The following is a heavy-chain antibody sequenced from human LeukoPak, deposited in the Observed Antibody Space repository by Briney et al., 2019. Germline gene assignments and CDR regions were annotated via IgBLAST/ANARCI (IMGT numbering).Heavy chain of an antibody. Sequence: GGSLRLSCAASQFTFSNYAMSWVSQAPGNGLEWVSAISGSGGSTYHADSVKGRFTISRDNSKNTLYLQMNSLRAEDTAVYYCAKDRDWNYLRPDAFDIWGQGTMVTVSS. CDR3: AKDRDWNYLRPDAFDI. CDR1: QFTFSNYA. J-gene: IGHJ3*02. V-gene: IGHV3-23*01. D-gene: IGHD1-7*01. CDR2: ISGSGGST.